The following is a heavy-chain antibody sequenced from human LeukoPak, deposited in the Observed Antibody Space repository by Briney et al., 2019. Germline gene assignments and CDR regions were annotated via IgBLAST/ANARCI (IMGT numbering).Heavy chain of an antibody. CDR3: ARGEDGDYYFQQ. J-gene: IGHJ1*01. CDR1: GGSFSGYY. V-gene: IGHV4-34*01. Sequence: PSETLSLTCAVYGGSFSGYYWSWIRQPPGKGLEWIGEINHSGSSNDNPSLKSRVTISVDTSKNQFSLKLSSVTAADTAVYYCARGEDGDYYFQQWGQGTLVTVSS. CDR2: INHSGSS. D-gene: IGHD4-17*01.